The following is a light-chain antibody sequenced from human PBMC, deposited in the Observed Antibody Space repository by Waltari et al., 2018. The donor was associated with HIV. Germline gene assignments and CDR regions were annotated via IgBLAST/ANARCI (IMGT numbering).Light chain of an antibody. CDR1: SSDVGGSQS. Sequence: QSALTQPPSASGSPGQSVTISCPGTSSDVGGSQSVSWYQQHPDKAPKPMIYEVNKLPSGVPDRCSGSKSANTASLTVSGLQADDEADYYCNSYAGSNNWVFGGGTKLTVL. CDR3: NSYAGSNNWV. V-gene: IGLV2-8*01. J-gene: IGLJ3*02. CDR2: EVN.